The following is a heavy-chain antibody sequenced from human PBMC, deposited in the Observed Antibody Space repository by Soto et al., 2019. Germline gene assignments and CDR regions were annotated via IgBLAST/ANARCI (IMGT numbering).Heavy chain of an antibody. CDR2: MSDSGDST. CDR3: AKGGGYCSTTTCSEVGFYFDY. CDR1: GFTYSSYA. V-gene: IGHV3-23*01. D-gene: IGHD2-2*01. J-gene: IGHJ4*02. Sequence: EVQLLESGGGLLQPGGSLRPSCAASGFTYSSYAMSWVRQAPGKGLEWVSVMSDSGDSTYYADPVKGRFTISRDNSKNTLYLQMNSLRAEDTAVYYCAKGGGYCSTTTCSEVGFYFDYWGQGTLVTVSS.